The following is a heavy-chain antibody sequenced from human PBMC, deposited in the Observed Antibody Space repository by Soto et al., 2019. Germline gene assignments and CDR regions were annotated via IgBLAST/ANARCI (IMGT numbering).Heavy chain of an antibody. V-gene: IGHV1-69*06. D-gene: IGHD3-22*01. CDR3: ARQRPYYDSSGRRGWFDP. Sequence: SVKVSCKASGGTFSSYAISWVRQAPGQGLEWMGGIIPIFGTANYAQKFQGRVTITADKSTSTAYMELRSLRSDDTAVYYCARQRPYYDSSGRRGWFDPWGQGTLVTVSS. CDR2: IIPIFGTA. CDR1: GGTFSSYA. J-gene: IGHJ5*02.